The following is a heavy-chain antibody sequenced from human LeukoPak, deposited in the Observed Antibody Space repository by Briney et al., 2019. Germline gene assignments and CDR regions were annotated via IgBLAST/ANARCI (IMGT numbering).Heavy chain of an antibody. J-gene: IGHJ4*02. D-gene: IGHD3-22*01. CDR2: INPSGGST. V-gene: IGHV1-46*01. Sequence: ASVKVSCKAPGYTFTSYYMHWVRQAPGQGLEWMGIINPSGGSTSYAQKFQGRVTMNRDTSTSTVYMELSSLRSDDTAVYYCARDYTPSSSGYYDPSFDYWGQGTMVTASS. CDR3: ARDYTPSSSGYYDPSFDY. CDR1: GYTFTSYY.